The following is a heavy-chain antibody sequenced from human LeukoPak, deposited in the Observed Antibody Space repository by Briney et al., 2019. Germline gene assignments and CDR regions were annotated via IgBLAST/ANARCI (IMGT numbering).Heavy chain of an antibody. Sequence: PSETLSLTCTVSGGSIDSDTYYWGWIRQPPGKGLEWIGSAYYSGSRSTYYNPSLKSRVAISVDTSKNQFSLRLTSLTAADTAVYYCARDRGSSWYGDYNNYGMDVWGQGTTVTVSS. J-gene: IGHJ6*02. CDR3: ARDRGSSWYGDYNNYGMDV. D-gene: IGHD6-13*01. CDR2: AYYSGSRST. V-gene: IGHV4-39*02. CDR1: GGSIDSDTYY.